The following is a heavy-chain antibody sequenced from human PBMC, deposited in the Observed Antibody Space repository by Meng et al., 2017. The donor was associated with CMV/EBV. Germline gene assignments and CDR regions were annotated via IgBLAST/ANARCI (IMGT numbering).Heavy chain of an antibody. CDR1: GFSLSTSGVG. J-gene: IGHJ4*02. CDR2: IYWDDDK. CDR3: AHHADIAAAGSYYY. Sequence: IPLKESCPTLVKPTQTLTLTCTFSGFSLSTSGVGVGWIRQPPGKALEWLALIYWDDDKRYSPSLKSRLTITKDTSKNQVVLTMTNMDPADTATYYCAHHADIAAAGSYYYWGQGTLVTVSS. V-gene: IGHV2-5*02. D-gene: IGHD6-13*01.